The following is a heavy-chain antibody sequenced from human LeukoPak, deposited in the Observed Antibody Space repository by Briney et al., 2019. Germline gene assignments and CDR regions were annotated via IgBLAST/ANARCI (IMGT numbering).Heavy chain of an antibody. V-gene: IGHV3-30*02. J-gene: IGHJ4*02. Sequence: PGGSLRLSCAASGFTFSSYGMHWVRQAPGKGLEWVAFIRYDGSNKYYADSVKGRFTISRDNSKNTLYLQMNSLRAEDTAVYYCARDSAIPGYYFDYWGQGTLVTVSS. CDR2: IRYDGSNK. CDR1: GFTFSSYG. D-gene: IGHD3-22*01. CDR3: ARDSAIPGYYFDY.